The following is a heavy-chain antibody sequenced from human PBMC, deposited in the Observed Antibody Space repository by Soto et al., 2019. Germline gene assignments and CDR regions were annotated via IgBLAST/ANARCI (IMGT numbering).Heavy chain of an antibody. D-gene: IGHD3-10*01. CDR1: GYAFTTSA. CDR3: ARAAGRSKLLPYYFDP. CDR2: INPATGDT. J-gene: IGHJ5*02. Sequence: VHLVQSGAEVQKPGASVRISCQASGYAFTTSAIHWVRQAPGQSLEWMGWINPATGDTKYSQNVRGRVTFALDTSATTAYLDLRSLASLDTAVYYCARAAGRSKLLPYYFDPWGQGTLVTVSS. V-gene: IGHV1-3*01.